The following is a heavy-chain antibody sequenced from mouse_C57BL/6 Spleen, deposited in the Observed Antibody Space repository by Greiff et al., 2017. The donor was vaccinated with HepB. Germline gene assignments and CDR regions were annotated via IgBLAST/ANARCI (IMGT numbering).Heavy chain of an antibody. CDR2: IDPEDGET. J-gene: IGHJ2*01. V-gene: IGHV14-2*01. Sequence: EVQLQQSGAELVKPGASVKLSCTASGFNIKDYYMHWVKQRTEQGLEWIGRIDPEDGETKYAPKFQGKATITADTSSNTAYLQLSSLTSEDPAVYYCAGFITTVVATSNYFDYWGQGTTLTVSS. CDR1: GFNIKDYY. D-gene: IGHD1-1*01. CDR3: AGFITTVVATSNYFDY.